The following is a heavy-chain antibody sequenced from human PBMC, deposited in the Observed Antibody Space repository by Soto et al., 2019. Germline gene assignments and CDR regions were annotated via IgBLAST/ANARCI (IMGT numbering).Heavy chain of an antibody. D-gene: IGHD4-17*01. CDR3: ARKTDYGDDTYYYYGMDV. V-gene: IGHV3-33*01. J-gene: IGHJ6*02. CDR1: GFTFSSYG. Sequence: QVQLVESGGGVVQPGRSLRLYCAASGFTFSSYGMHWVRQAPGKGLEWVAVIWYDGSNKYYADSVKGRFTISRDNSKNTLYLQMNSLRAEDTAVYYCARKTDYGDDTYYYYGMDVWGQGTTVTVSS. CDR2: IWYDGSNK.